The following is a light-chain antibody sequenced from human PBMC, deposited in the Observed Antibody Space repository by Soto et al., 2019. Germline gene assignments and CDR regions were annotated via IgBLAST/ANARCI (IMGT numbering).Light chain of an antibody. V-gene: IGLV1-40*01. CDR2: GNS. Sequence: QSVLTQPPSVSGAPVQRVTISCTGSSSNIGAGYDVHWYQQLPGTAPKLLIYGNSHRPSGVPDRFSGSKSVTSASLAITGLQAEDEADYYCQSYDSSLSVVVFGGGTKLTVL. J-gene: IGLJ2*01. CDR1: SSNIGAGYD. CDR3: QSYDSSLSVVV.